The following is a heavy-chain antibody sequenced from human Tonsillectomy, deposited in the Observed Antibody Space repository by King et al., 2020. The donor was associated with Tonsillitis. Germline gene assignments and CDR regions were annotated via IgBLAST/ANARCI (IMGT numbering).Heavy chain of an antibody. Sequence: VQLVESGGGLVKPGGSLRLFCAASGFTFSDYAMSWILQTPGEGLEWIAYINNIEKFTAYADSVKGRFTISRDNAKNSLYLQRNSLRAEDTAMYYCARDLTSGWYGATGYWGLGTPVAVSS. V-gene: IGHV3-11*05. D-gene: IGHD6-19*01. CDR3: ARDLTSGWYGATGY. CDR2: INNIEKFT. J-gene: IGHJ4*02. CDR1: GFTFSDYA.